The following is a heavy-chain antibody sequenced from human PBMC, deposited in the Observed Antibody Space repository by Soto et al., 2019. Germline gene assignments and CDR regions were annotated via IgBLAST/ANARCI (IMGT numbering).Heavy chain of an antibody. CDR1: GGSISSSSYY. CDR2: IYYSGST. D-gene: IGHD2-2*01. V-gene: IGHV4-39*01. CDR3: ASGTGVVVPAAIPFDY. J-gene: IGHJ4*02. Sequence: SETLSLTCTVSGGSISSSSYYWGWIRQPPGKGLEWIGSIYYSGSTYYNPSLKSRVTISVDTSKNQFSLKLSSVTAADTAVYYCASGTGVVVPAAIPFDYWGQGTLVTVSS.